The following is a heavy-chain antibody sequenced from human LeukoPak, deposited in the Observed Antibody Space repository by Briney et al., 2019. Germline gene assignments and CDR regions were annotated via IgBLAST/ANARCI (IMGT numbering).Heavy chain of an antibody. J-gene: IGHJ4*02. V-gene: IGHV5-51*01. CDR3: ARPLSPSHGYLGY. CDR1: GYSFTSYW. CDR2: IYPGDSDT. Sequence: GESLKISCKGSGYSFTSYWIGWVRQMPGEGLEWMGIIYPGDSDTRYSPSFQGQVTISADKSISTAYLQWSSLRASDTAMYYCARPLSPSHGYLGYWGRGTLVTASS. D-gene: IGHD5-18*01.